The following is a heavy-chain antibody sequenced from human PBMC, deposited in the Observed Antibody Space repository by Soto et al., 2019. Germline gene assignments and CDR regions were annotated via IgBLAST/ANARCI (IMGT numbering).Heavy chain of an antibody. J-gene: IGHJ4*02. D-gene: IGHD1-26*01. Sequence: GGSLRLSCVASGFTFSNAWVSWVRQAPGKGLECIGLIRRNADGGSTDYAAPVKGRFTISRDESENTLYLQMNSLKTEDTAVYYCASGVKWTGLFDYWGQGTLVTVSS. V-gene: IGHV3-15*01. CDR1: GFTFSNAW. CDR3: ASGVKWTGLFDY. CDR2: IRRNADGGST.